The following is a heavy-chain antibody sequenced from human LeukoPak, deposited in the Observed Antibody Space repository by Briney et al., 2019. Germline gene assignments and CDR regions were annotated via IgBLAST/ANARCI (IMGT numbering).Heavy chain of an antibody. CDR1: AFTFSNHW. CDR3: ARDSDGDPSFDY. V-gene: IGHV3-48*02. CDR2: ITSSSDTV. J-gene: IGHJ4*02. Sequence: PGGSLRLSCEVSAFTFSNHWMSWVRQAPGKGLEWISYITSSSDTVFYADSVKGRFIISRDNAKNSLFLQMNSLRHDDTAVYYCARDSDGDPSFDYWGQGSLVTVSS. D-gene: IGHD4-17*01.